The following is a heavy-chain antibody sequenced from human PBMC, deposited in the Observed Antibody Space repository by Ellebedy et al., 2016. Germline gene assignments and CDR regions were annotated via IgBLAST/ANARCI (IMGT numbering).Heavy chain of an antibody. D-gene: IGHD2-2*01. Sequence: SETLSLTXTVSGGSISSYYWSWIRQPAGKGLEWIGRIYSSGTTNYNPSLTSRITMSVDTSKKQFSLKLSSVTAADTAVYYCARDKPRTSFFDIWGQGTMVTVSS. CDR3: ARDKPRTSFFDI. J-gene: IGHJ3*02. V-gene: IGHV4-4*07. CDR1: GGSISSYY. CDR2: IYSSGTT.